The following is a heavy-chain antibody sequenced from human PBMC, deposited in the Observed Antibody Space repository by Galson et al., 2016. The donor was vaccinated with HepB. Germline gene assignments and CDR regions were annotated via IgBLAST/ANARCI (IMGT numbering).Heavy chain of an antibody. Sequence: PALVKPTQTLTLTCAFSGFSLNTDGVGVAWIRQPPGKALDWLALIYWDDDKRYSPSLKSRLTISKDTSKDQVVLSMTNMDPVDTATYYCAHALTSLDDAFDIWGQWTMVTVSS. CDR1: GFSLNTDGVG. CDR2: IYWDDDK. CDR3: AHALTSLDDAFDI. V-gene: IGHV2-5*02. D-gene: IGHD3-16*01. J-gene: IGHJ3*02.